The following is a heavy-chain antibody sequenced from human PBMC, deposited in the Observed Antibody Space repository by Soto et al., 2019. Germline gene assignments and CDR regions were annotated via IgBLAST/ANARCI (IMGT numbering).Heavy chain of an antibody. CDR3: AKGRGGSGSLTPRVDF. D-gene: IGHD3-10*01. CDR1: GFTFNNYA. V-gene: IGHV3-23*01. CDR2: ISGGGDTT. J-gene: IGHJ4*02. Sequence: EVQLLESGGGLVQPGGSLRLSCAASGFTFNNYAMTWFRQPQGKGREWVSAISGGGDTTSYADSVKGRFTVSRDGSKNTLYLQMSSLRAEDTALYYCAKGRGGSGSLTPRVDFWGQGTLVTVSS.